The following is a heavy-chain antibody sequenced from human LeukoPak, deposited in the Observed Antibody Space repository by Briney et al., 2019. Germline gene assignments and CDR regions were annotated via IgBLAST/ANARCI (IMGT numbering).Heavy chain of an antibody. CDR2: IIPIFGTA. CDR3: ARESGEEYSSSSPFDY. V-gene: IGHV1-69*13. CDR1: GGTFSSYA. J-gene: IGHJ4*02. Sequence: SVKVSCKASGGTFSSYAISWVRQAPGQGLEWMGGIIPIFGTANYAQKFQGRVTITADESTSTAYMELSSLGSEDTAVYYCARESGEEYSSSSPFDYWGQGTLVTVSS. D-gene: IGHD6-6*01.